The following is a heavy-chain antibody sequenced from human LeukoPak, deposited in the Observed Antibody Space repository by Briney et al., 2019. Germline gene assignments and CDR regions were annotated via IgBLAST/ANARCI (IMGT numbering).Heavy chain of an antibody. Sequence: PGGSLRLSCAASGFTFSSYAMSWVRQAPGKGLEWVSAISGSGGSTYYADSVKGRFTISRDNSKNTLYLQMNSLGAEDTAVFYCAKAMRGSALVFDYWGQGTLVTVSS. CDR3: AKAMRGSALVFDY. CDR1: GFTFSSYA. V-gene: IGHV3-23*01. D-gene: IGHD2-15*01. CDR2: ISGSGGST. J-gene: IGHJ4*02.